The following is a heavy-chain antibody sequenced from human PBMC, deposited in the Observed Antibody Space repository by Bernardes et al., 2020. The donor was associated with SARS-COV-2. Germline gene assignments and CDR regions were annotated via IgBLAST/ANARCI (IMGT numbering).Heavy chain of an antibody. V-gene: IGHV3-7*01. J-gene: IGHJ6*02. Sequence: GGSLRLSRAASGFTFSSYWMSWVRQAPGKGLEWVANIKQDGSEKYYVDSVKGRFTISRDNAKNSLYLQMNSLRAEDTAVYYCASSPCSSTSCYYYYGMDVWGQGTTVTVSS. CDR2: IKQDGSEK. D-gene: IGHD2-2*01. CDR3: ASSPCSSTSCYYYYGMDV. CDR1: GFTFSSYW.